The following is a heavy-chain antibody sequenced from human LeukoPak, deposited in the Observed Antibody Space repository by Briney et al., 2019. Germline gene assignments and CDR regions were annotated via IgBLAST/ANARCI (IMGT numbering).Heavy chain of an antibody. CDR3: ARPRGSTYCSGGSCYAYYYMDV. J-gene: IGHJ6*03. D-gene: IGHD2-15*01. CDR1: GYTFTSYD. Sequence: ASVKVSCKASGYTFTSYDINWVRQATGQGLEWMGWMNPNSGNTGYARKFQGRVTMTRNTSISTAYMELSSLRSEDTAVYYRARPRGSTYCSGGSCYAYYYMDVWGKGTTVTISS. CDR2: MNPNSGNT. V-gene: IGHV1-8*01.